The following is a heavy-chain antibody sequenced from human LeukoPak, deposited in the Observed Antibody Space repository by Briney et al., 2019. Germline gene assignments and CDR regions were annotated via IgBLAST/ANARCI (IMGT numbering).Heavy chain of an antibody. D-gene: IGHD2-15*01. CDR1: EYTFTGYY. CDR2: INPNTGDT. CDR3: ARRRCSGSSCQSYYFDF. V-gene: IGHV1-2*02. Sequence: ASMRVSCKASEYTFTGYYMHWVRQAPGQGLEWMGWINPNTGDTNYAQKFQGRVTMTRDTSIITAYMELSRLRSDDTAVYYCARRRCSGSSCQSYYFDFWGQGTLVTVSS. J-gene: IGHJ4*02.